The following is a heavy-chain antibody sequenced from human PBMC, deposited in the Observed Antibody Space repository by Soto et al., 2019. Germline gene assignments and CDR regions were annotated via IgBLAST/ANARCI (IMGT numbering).Heavy chain of an antibody. CDR1: GFSFSSFA. V-gene: IGHV3-23*01. CDR2: ISGSADST. CDR3: AKTRGAMIYAISDSGMDV. J-gene: IGHJ6*02. Sequence: EVQLLESGGGFIHPGGSLRLCCAASGFSFSSFAMNWVRQAPGKGLEWVSIISGSADSTFYADSVKGRFTISRDNSKSTLYLQINSLRAEDTAVYYCAKTRGAMIYAISDSGMDVWGQGTTVTVSS. D-gene: IGHD2-8*01.